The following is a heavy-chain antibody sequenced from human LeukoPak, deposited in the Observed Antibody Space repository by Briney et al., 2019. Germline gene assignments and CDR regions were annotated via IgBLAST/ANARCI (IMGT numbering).Heavy chain of an antibody. CDR2: IGSDGTKK. CDR3: ARQMTSTRLFDS. J-gene: IGHJ4*02. CDR1: GFIFRDHA. Sequence: GRSLRLSCVASGFIFRDHALHWVVQSPDKGLEWVALIGSDGTKKYYADSVQGRFTVSRENSKNTLFLQMNTVRADDTAVYFCARQMTSTRLFDSWGQGTPVTVSS. D-gene: IGHD5/OR15-5a*01. V-gene: IGHV3-30*04.